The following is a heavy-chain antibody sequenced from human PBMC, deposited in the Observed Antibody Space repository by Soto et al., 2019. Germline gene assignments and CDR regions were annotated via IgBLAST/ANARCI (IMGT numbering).Heavy chain of an antibody. CDR1: GFTFSSYG. D-gene: IGHD3-9*01. V-gene: IGHV3-30*18. Sequence: GGSLRLSCAASGFTFSSYGMHWVRQAPGKGLEWVAVISYDGSNKYYADSVKGRFTISRDNSKNTLYLQMNSLRAEDTAVYYCAKNSYYAILTGYCTFDYWRQRTLVTVSS. CDR3: AKNSYYAILTGYCTFDY. CDR2: ISYDGSNK. J-gene: IGHJ4*02.